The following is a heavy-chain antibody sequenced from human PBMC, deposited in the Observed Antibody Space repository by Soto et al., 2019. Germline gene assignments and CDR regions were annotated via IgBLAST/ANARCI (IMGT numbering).Heavy chain of an antibody. CDR3: ARASSAAAGTLDS. D-gene: IGHD6-13*01. Sequence: KQSPSRGLEWLGRTYYRSKWYNDYAVSVKSRITINPDTSKNQFSLQLNSVTPEDTAVYYCARASSAAAGTLDSGGLRTLVTV. V-gene: IGHV6-1*01. CDR2: TYYRSKWYN. J-gene: IGHJ4*02.